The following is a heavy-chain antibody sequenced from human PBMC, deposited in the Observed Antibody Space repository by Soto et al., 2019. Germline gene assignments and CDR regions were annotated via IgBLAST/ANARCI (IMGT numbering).Heavy chain of an antibody. D-gene: IGHD6-13*01. J-gene: IGHJ4*02. CDR2: IYHSGIT. CDR1: DGSISSNNW. CDR3: VGAFQRSSRPFDY. Sequence: QVQLQESGPGLVKPSGTLSLTCAVSDGSISSNNWWSWVRQPPGKGLEWIGEIYHSGITNYNPSLKSRVTISVYKSKDQLYMKLNSVTASDTAMYYCVGAFQRSSRPFDYWGQGTLVTVSS. V-gene: IGHV4-4*02.